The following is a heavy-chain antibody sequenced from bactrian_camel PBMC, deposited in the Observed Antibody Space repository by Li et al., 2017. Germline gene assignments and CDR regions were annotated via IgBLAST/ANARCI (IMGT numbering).Heavy chain of an antibody. D-gene: IGHD2*01. CDR3: ATIVRRGGGYCHSDYDYEY. CDR2: WQYGRST. CDR1: GFTFGAYFC. J-gene: IGHJ4*01. Sequence: HVQLVESGGGSVQTGGSLRLSCVASGFTFGAYFCMGWFRQAPGKLREAVATWQYGRSTVCDDSVKGRFTASEDNAKNTLYLQMNNLEPDDTAMYCCATIVRRGGGYCHSDYDYEYWGQGTQVTVS. V-gene: IGHV3S63*01.